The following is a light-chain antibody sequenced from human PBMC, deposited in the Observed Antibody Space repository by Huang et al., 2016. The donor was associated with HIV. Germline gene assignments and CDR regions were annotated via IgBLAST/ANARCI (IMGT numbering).Light chain of an antibody. Sequence: IQMTQSPTSLSASVGDRVSIVCRASQSISTYLNWYQQKPGKAQKLLISSGSTLHSGVPARFSVSGSGTEFTLTIRGLQLDDFATYYCQQSYSALSSFGPGTRL. J-gene: IGKJ5*01. V-gene: IGKV1-39*01. CDR2: SGS. CDR3: QQSYSALSS. CDR1: QSISTY.